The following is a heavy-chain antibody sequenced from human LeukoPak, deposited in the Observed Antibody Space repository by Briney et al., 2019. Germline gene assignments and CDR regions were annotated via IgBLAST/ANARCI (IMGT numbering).Heavy chain of an antibody. CDR1: GGTFSSYA. Sequence: GASVKVSCKASGGTFSSYAISWVRQAPGQGLEWMGRIIPIFGIANYAQKFQGRVTITADKSTSTAYMELSSLRSEDTAVYYCARVPPARNDYSSYVDYYGMDVWGQGTTVTVSS. CDR3: ARVPPARNDYSSYVDYYGMDV. J-gene: IGHJ6*02. CDR2: IIPIFGIA. D-gene: IGHD4-11*01. V-gene: IGHV1-69*04.